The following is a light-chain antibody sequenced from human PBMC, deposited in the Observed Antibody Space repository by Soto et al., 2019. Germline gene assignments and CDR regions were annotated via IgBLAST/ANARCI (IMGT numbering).Light chain of an antibody. J-gene: IGLJ1*01. CDR3: CSYAGGSNV. Sequence: QSALTQPRSVSGSPGQSVTISCTGTSSDVGGFNSVSWYQQHPGKAPKLMIYDVNKRPSGVPDRFSGSKSGSTASLTISGLQAEDEADYFCCSYAGGSNVFGAGTKVTVL. CDR2: DVN. CDR1: SSDVGGFNS. V-gene: IGLV2-11*01.